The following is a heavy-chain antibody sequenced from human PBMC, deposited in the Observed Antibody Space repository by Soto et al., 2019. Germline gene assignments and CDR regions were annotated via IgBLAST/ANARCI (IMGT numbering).Heavy chain of an antibody. D-gene: IGHD3-9*01. J-gene: IGHJ3*02. V-gene: IGHV1-8*01. CDR1: GYTFTSYD. CDR2: MNPNSGNT. CDR3: ARGNEYCSTHSRCSYYDILTGYRPNDHDAFDI. Sequence: ASVKVSCKASGYTFTSYDINWVRQATGQGLEWMGWMNPNSGNTGYAQKFQGRVTMTRNTSISTAYMELSGLRSEDTAVYYCARGNEYCSTHSRCSYYDILTGYRPNDHDAFDIWGQGTMVTVSS.